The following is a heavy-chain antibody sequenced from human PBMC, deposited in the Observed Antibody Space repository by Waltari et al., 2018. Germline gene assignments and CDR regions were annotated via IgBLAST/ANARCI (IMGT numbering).Heavy chain of an antibody. Sequence: QVQLVQSGAAVKKPGASVQVSCKASGYTFTSYGISWWRQAPGQGLEGMGWISSYNGNTNYAQKLQGRVTMTTDTSTSTAYMGLGSLRSDDADVYYSATSTPYDFWSGYYGADWGQGTLVTVSS. V-gene: IGHV1-18*01. CDR2: ISSYNGNT. CDR3: ATSTPYDFWSGYYGAD. D-gene: IGHD3-3*01. J-gene: IGHJ1*01. CDR1: GYTFTSYG.